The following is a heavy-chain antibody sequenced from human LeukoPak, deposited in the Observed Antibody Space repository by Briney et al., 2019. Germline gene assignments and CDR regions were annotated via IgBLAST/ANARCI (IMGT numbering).Heavy chain of an antibody. CDR1: GGSISSSSYY. J-gene: IGHJ5*02. D-gene: IGHD4-11*01. Sequence: SETLSLTCTVSGGSISSSSYYWGWIRQPPGKGLEWIGSVYYSGTTYYNPSLKSRVTISVDTSKNQFSLKLSSVTAADTAVYYCARSHFNYVNYFDPWGQGTLVTVSS. CDR3: ARSHFNYVNYFDP. V-gene: IGHV4-39*01. CDR2: VYYSGTT.